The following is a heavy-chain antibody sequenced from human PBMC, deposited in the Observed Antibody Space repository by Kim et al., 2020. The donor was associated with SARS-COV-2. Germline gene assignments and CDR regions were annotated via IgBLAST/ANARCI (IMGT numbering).Heavy chain of an antibody. Sequence: SETLSLTCTVSGVSISSYYWCWIRQPAGKGLEWVGRVYTSGSPTYKPSLMGRVTMSIDTSKNQFSLKLTSVTAADTAVYYCAGGREHTPYFGYWGQGALVTVSS. V-gene: IGHV4-4*07. CDR1: GVSISSYY. D-gene: IGHD1-26*01. CDR2: VYTSGSP. CDR3: AGGREHTPYFGY. J-gene: IGHJ4*02.